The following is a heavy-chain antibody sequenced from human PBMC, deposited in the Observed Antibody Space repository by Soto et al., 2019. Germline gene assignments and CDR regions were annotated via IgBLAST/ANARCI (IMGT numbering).Heavy chain of an antibody. CDR2: IDPSDSYT. J-gene: IGHJ5*02. V-gene: IGHV5-10-1*01. CDR3: ARRGGQWLNNWFDP. D-gene: IGHD6-19*01. CDR1: GYSFTSYL. Sequence: GESLKISCKGSGYSFTSYLISWVRQMPVKGLEWMGRIDPSDSYTNYSPSFQGHVTISADKSISTAYLQWSSLKASDTAMYYCARRGGQWLNNWFDPWGQGTLVPFSS.